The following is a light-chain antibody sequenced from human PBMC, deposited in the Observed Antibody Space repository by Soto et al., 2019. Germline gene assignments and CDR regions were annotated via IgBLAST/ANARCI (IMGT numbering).Light chain of an antibody. CDR1: QSVSST. Sequence: EIVMTQSPDTLSVSPWERATLFFRASQSVSSTVAWYQQRPGQAPRLLIYGASTRATGIPARFSGSGSGTEFTLTISSLQSEDFAVYYCQQYGSSPQAFGQGTKVDIK. CDR2: GAS. V-gene: IGKV3-15*01. J-gene: IGKJ1*01. CDR3: QQYGSSPQA.